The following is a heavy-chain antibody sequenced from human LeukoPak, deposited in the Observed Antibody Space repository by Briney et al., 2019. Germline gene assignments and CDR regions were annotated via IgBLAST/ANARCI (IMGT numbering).Heavy chain of an antibody. CDR3: ARGYDYGDYWFDP. Sequence: SETLSLTCTVSRESITSGNDYWTWIRQPAGKGLEWIGRIYTGGSTNYNPSLKSRVAISMDTSKNQFSLNLSSVTAAVTAVYDCARGYDYGDYWFDPWGQGTLVTVSS. D-gene: IGHD4-17*01. CDR2: IYTGGST. V-gene: IGHV4-61*02. J-gene: IGHJ5*02. CDR1: RESITSGNDY.